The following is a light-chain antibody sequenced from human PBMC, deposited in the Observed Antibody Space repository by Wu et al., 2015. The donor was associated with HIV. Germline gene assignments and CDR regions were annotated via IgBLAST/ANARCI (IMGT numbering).Light chain of an antibody. V-gene: IGKV3-20*01. J-gene: IGKJ1*01. Sequence: VLTQSPATLSLSPGERVTLSCRASQSIERNSLMWYQKRPGHAPWPIMYASSNRAPGVPDRFSGSGSGTDFTLTIHRLQPEDIAVYYCQFYSIPLRTFGQGTKVEFK. CDR2: ASS. CDR1: QSIERNS. CDR3: QFYSIPLRT.